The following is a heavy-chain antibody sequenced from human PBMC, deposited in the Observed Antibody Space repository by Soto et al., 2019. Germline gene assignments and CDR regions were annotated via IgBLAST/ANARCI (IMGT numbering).Heavy chain of an antibody. D-gene: IGHD3-22*01. Sequence: SVKVSCKASGFTFTSSAVQWVRQARGQRLEWIGWIVVGSGNANYAQKFQERVTITRDMSTSTAYMELSSLRSEDTAVYYCAVYDSSGYYHDYWGQGTLVTVSS. V-gene: IGHV1-58*01. J-gene: IGHJ4*02. CDR2: IVVGSGNA. CDR3: AVYDSSGYYHDY. CDR1: GFTFTSSA.